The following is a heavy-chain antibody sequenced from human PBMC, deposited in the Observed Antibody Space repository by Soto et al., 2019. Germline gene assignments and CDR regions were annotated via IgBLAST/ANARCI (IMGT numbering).Heavy chain of an antibody. CDR1: GFTFSNYG. J-gene: IGHJ4*02. V-gene: IGHV3-30*18. CDR3: AKARVRIVGANCLDE. D-gene: IGHD1-26*01. CDR2: ISDDGDKR. Sequence: HPGGSLRLSCVGSGFTFSNYGMHWVRQPPGKGLEWVALISDDGDKRYYADSVRGRLIISRDNSKDTLYLQMNSLGPDDTAVYFCAKARVRIVGANCLDEWGQGTPVTVSS.